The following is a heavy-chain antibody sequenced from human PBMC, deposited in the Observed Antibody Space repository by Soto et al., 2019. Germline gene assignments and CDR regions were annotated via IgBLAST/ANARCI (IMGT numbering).Heavy chain of an antibody. CDR3: ARHAAYDYVWGNYEENHY. CDR1: GGSISSNSYY. V-gene: IGHV4-39*01. Sequence: KPSETLSLTCTVSGGSISSNSYYWDWIRQPPGKGLEWIGSIYYSGTTYYNPSLKSRVTISVYTSKNQFSLNLSSVTAADTAVYYCARHAAYDYVWGNYEENHYWGQGTMLTVYS. J-gene: IGHJ4*02. D-gene: IGHD3-16*01. CDR2: IYYSGTT.